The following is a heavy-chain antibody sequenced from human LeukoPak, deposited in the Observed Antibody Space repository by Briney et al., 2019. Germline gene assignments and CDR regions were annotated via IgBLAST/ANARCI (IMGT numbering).Heavy chain of an antibody. Sequence: GGSLRLSCAASGFTFSSYWMNWVRQAPGKGLEWVANIKGDGRDRYYVGSVRGRFTISRDNADNALYLQMNSLRGDDTALYYCARGVDSAIDWWGQGTLVTVSS. CDR2: IKGDGRDR. CDR1: GFTFSSYW. D-gene: IGHD3-9*01. V-gene: IGHV3-7*01. J-gene: IGHJ4*02. CDR3: ARGVDSAIDW.